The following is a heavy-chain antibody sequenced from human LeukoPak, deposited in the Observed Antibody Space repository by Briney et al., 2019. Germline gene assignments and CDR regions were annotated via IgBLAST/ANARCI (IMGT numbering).Heavy chain of an antibody. D-gene: IGHD4-17*01. CDR3: ARGDYGDYGYYYYGMDV. J-gene: IGHJ6*02. Sequence: GGSLRLSCAASGFTFSSYWMHWVRQAPGKGLVWVSRINSDGSSTSYADSVKGRFTISRDNAKNTLYLQMNSLRAEDTAVYYCARGDYGDYGYYYYGMDVWGQGTTVTVSS. V-gene: IGHV3-74*01. CDR1: GFTFSSYW. CDR2: INSDGSST.